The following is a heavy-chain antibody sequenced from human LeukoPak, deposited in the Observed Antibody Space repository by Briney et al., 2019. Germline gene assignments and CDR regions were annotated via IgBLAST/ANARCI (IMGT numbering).Heavy chain of an antibody. D-gene: IGHD6-19*01. Sequence: PGGSLRLSCAASGFTFRDYAMYWVRQAPGKGLEYVSVMSTDGSRIYYADSVKGRFTISRDNFKNTLYLQMGSLRAEDMAFYYCTRGVAISTSGWYDTFDYWGQGALVTVSS. J-gene: IGHJ4*02. CDR3: TRGVAISTSGWYDTFDY. V-gene: IGHV3-64*02. CDR1: GFTFRDYA. CDR2: MSTDGSRI.